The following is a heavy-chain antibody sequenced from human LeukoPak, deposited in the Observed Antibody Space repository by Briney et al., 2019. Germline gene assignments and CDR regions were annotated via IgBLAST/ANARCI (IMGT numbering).Heavy chain of an antibody. CDR1: GGSISSYY. V-gene: IGHV4-59*01. CDR2: IYYSGST. D-gene: IGHD6-19*01. Sequence: SETLSLTCTVSGGSISSYYWSWIRQPPGKGLEWIGYIYYSGSTNYNPSLKSRVTISVDTSKNQFSLKLSSVTAADTAVSYCARGGSSGWLLDYWGQGTLVTVSS. J-gene: IGHJ4*02. CDR3: ARGGSSGWLLDY.